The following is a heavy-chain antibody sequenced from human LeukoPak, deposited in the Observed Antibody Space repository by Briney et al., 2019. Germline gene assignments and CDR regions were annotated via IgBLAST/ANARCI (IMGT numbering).Heavy chain of an antibody. J-gene: IGHJ5*02. D-gene: IGHD2-15*01. CDR3: ARGVGYCSGGSCYYNWFDH. CDR1: GYTFTSYD. Sequence: ASVKVSCKASGYTFTSYDINWVRQATGQGLEWMGWMNPNSGNTGYAQKFQGRVTMTRNTSISTAYMELSSLRSEDTAVYYCARGVGYCSGGSCYYNWFDHWGQGTLVTVSS. CDR2: MNPNSGNT. V-gene: IGHV1-8*01.